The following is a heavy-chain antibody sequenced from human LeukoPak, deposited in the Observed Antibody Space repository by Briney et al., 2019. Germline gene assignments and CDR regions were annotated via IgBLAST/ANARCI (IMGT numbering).Heavy chain of an antibody. CDR2: ISGSGGST. V-gene: IGHV3-23*01. Sequence: HPGGSLRLSCAASGFPFSSYAMSWVRQAPGKGLEWVSDISGSGGSTYYADSVKGRFTISRDNSKNTLYLQMNSLRAEDTAVYYCAKVRHCSGGSCYPFDYWGQGTLVTVSS. J-gene: IGHJ4*02. CDR1: GFPFSSYA. D-gene: IGHD2-15*01. CDR3: AKVRHCSGGSCYPFDY.